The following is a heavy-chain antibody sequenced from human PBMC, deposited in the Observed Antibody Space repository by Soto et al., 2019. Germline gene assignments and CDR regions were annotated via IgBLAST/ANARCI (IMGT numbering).Heavy chain of an antibody. Sequence: SVKVSCKASGYTFTSYGISWVRQAPGQGLEWMGWISAYNGNTNYAQKLQGRVTMTTDTSTSTAYMELRSLRSDDTAVYYCAREGGIAAAGGCYYYGMDVWGQGTTVTVSS. CDR1: GYTFTSYG. V-gene: IGHV1-18*04. CDR3: AREGGIAAAGGCYYYGMDV. D-gene: IGHD6-13*01. CDR2: ISAYNGNT. J-gene: IGHJ6*02.